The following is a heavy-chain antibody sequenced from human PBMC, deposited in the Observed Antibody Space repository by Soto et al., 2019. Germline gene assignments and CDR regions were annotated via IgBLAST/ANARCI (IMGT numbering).Heavy chain of an antibody. CDR1: GYTFTSYG. D-gene: IGHD5-18*01. CDR2: ISAYNGNT. J-gene: IGHJ6*02. V-gene: IGHV1-18*04. Sequence: GASVKVSCKASGYTFTSYGISWVRQAPGQGLEWMGWISAYNGNTNYAQKLQGRVTMTTDTSTSTAYMELRSLRSDDTAVYYCARGRGYSYGLLYYYYGMDVWGQGTTVTVSS. CDR3: ARGRGYSYGLLYYYYGMDV.